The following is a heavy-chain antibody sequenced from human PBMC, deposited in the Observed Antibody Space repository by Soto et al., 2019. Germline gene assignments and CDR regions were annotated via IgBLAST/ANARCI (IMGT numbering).Heavy chain of an antibody. J-gene: IGHJ4*02. Sequence: QVQLVESGGGVVQPGRSLRLSCAASGFTFSSYGMHWVRQAPGKGLEWVAVISYDGSNKYYADSVKGRFTISRDNSKNTLYLQMNSLRAEDPALYYCAKDLNYYDSSGYSWTIDYCGQGTLVTVSS. D-gene: IGHD3-22*01. CDR1: GFTFSSYG. CDR2: ISYDGSNK. CDR3: AKDLNYYDSSGYSWTIDY. V-gene: IGHV3-30*18.